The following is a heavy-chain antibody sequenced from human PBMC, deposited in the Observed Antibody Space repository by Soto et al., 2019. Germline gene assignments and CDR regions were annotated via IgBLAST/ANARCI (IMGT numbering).Heavy chain of an antibody. CDR2: IYWDDDK. D-gene: IGHD3-22*01. J-gene: IGHJ4*02. V-gene: IGHV2-5*02. CDR3: AHPFRNGAAYYYWVDF. CDR1: GFSLSTTGVG. Sequence: QITLKESGPTLVKPTQTLTLTCTFSGFSLSTTGVGVGWIRQPPGKALEWLALIYWDDDKRYSPSLKSRVTITKDTSKNQVVLTMTNMDPLDTATYYCAHPFRNGAAYYYWVDFWGQGTLVTVSS.